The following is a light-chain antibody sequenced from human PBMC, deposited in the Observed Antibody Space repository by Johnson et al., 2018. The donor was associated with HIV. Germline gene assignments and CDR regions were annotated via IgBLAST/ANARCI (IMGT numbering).Light chain of an antibody. CDR1: SSNIGNNY. CDR3: GTWGSSLSAGV. Sequence: QSVLTQPPSVSAAPGQKVTISCSGSSSNIGNNYVSWYQQLPGTATKLLIYDNNKRPSGIPDRFSGSKSGTSATLGITGLQTGDEADYYCGTWGSSLSAGVFGTVTKVTVL. J-gene: IGLJ1*01. V-gene: IGLV1-51*01. CDR2: DNN.